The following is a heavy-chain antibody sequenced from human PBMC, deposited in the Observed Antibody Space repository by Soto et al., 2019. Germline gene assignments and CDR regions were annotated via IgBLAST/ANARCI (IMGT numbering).Heavy chain of an antibody. CDR2: INHSGST. Sequence: PSETLSLTCAVYGGSFSGYYWSWIRQPPGKGLEWIGEINHSGSTNYNPSLKSRVTISVDTSKNQFSLKLSSVTAADTAVYYCARGPRGFSGYAYYQNFDYWGQGTLVTVSS. CDR3: ARGPRGFSGYAYYQNFDY. J-gene: IGHJ4*02. V-gene: IGHV4-34*01. D-gene: IGHD5-12*01. CDR1: GGSFSGYY.